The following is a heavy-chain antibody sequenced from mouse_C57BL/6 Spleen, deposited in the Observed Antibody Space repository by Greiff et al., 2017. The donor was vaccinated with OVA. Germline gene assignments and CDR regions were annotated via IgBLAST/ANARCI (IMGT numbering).Heavy chain of an antibody. CDR3: ARRGVDGYEDY. Sequence: EVQLQQSGPELVKPGASVKISCKASGYTFTDYYMNWVKQSHGKSLEWIGDINPNNGGTSYNQKFKGKATLTVDKSSSTAYMELRSLTSEDSAVYYCARRGVDGYEDYWGQGTTLTVSS. V-gene: IGHV1-26*01. J-gene: IGHJ2*01. CDR1: GYTFTDYY. D-gene: IGHD2-2*01. CDR2: INPNNGGT.